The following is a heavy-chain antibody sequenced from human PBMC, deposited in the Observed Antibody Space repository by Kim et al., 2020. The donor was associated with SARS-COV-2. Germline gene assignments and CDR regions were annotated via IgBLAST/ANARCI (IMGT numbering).Heavy chain of an antibody. V-gene: IGHV3-23*01. J-gene: IGHJ4*02. CDR2: LTGSGGDR. CDR3: AKDSGNEPTPADF. Sequence: GGSLRLSCAASGFSFSSYAMSWVRQAPGKGLEWVSGLTGSGGDRYYIESVKGRFTISRCNYKNKLFLQMDSLRGDDNTMYYCAKDSGNEPTPADFWGLGT. CDR1: GFSFSSYA. D-gene: IGHD5-12*01.